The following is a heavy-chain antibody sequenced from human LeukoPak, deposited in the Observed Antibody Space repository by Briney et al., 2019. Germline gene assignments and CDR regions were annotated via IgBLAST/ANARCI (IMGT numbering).Heavy chain of an antibody. J-gene: IGHJ6*02. Sequence: PSETLSLTCTVSGGSISSYYWSWIRQPPGKGLEWIGYIYTSGSTNYNPSLKSRITMSVDTSKNQFSLKLSSVTAADTAVYYCARATTYYYYGMDVWGQGTTVTVSS. CDR3: ARATTYYYYGMDV. V-gene: IGHV4-4*08. CDR1: GGSISSYY. D-gene: IGHD1-26*01. CDR2: IYTSGST.